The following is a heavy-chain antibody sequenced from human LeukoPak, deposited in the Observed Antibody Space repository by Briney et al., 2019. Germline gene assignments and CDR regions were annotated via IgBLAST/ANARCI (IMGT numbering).Heavy chain of an antibody. J-gene: IGHJ4*02. CDR1: GGSFSGYY. Sequence: SETLSLTCAVYGGSFSGYYWSWIRQPPGKGLEWIGYIYYSGSTNYNPSLKSRVTISVDTSKNQFSLKLSSVTAADTAVYYCARHSDIVVVVAAPELYYFDYWGQGTLVTVSS. D-gene: IGHD2-15*01. V-gene: IGHV4-59*08. CDR3: ARHSDIVVVVAAPELYYFDY. CDR2: IYYSGST.